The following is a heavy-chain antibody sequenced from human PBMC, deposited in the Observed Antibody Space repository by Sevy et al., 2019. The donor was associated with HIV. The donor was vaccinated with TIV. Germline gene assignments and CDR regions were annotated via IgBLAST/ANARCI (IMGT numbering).Heavy chain of an antibody. D-gene: IGHD5-12*01. CDR1: GFTFSSYG. CDR2: IWYDGSNK. Sequence: GGSLRLSCAASGFTFSSYGMHWVRQAPGKGLEGVAVIWYDGSNKYYADSVKGRFTISRDNSKNTLYLQMNSLRAEDTAVYYCARDSGYASDFDYWGQGTLVTVSS. CDR3: ARDSGYASDFDY. V-gene: IGHV3-33*01. J-gene: IGHJ4*02.